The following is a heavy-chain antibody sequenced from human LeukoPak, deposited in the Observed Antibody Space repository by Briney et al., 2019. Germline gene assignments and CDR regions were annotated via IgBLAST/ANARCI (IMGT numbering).Heavy chain of an antibody. D-gene: IGHD5-24*01. CDR3: ARDGSGDGLDY. Sequence: GASVKVSCKASGDTFSSYAISWVRQAPGQGLEWMGRIIPIFGIANYAQKFQGRVTITADKSTSTAYMELSSLRSEDTAVYYCARDGSGDGLDYWGQGTLVTVSS. V-gene: IGHV1-69*04. CDR2: IIPIFGIA. CDR1: GDTFSSYA. J-gene: IGHJ4*02.